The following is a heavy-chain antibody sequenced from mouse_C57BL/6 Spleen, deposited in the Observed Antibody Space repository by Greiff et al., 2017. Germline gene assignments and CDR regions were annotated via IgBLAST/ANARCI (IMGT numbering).Heavy chain of an antibody. J-gene: IGHJ2*01. D-gene: IGHD1-1*01. CDR1: GYAFSSYW. V-gene: IGHV1-80*01. Sequence: QVQLQQSGAELVKPGASVKISCKASGYAFSSYWMNWVKQRPGKGLEWIGQIYPGDGDTNYNGQFKGKDTLTAAKSSSTAYMQLSSLTSEDSAVYFCARGATVVALYYFDYWGQGTTLTVSS. CDR2: IYPGDGDT. CDR3: ARGATVVALYYFDY.